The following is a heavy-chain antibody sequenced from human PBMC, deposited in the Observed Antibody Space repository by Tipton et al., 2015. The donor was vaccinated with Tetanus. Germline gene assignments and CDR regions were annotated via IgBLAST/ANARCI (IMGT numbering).Heavy chain of an antibody. J-gene: IGHJ4*02. Sequence: QSGAEVKEPGASVKISCKASGDTFTAYYMHWVRQAPGQGLEWMGRINPKSGGTVYAQKFHDRVTMTRDTSVTTIYMEVTSLRSDDTAIFYCAREAYSGTYYFDYWGQGTLIIVSS. CDR3: AREAYSGTYYFDY. D-gene: IGHD1-26*01. CDR1: GDTFTAYY. V-gene: IGHV1-2*06. CDR2: INPKSGGT.